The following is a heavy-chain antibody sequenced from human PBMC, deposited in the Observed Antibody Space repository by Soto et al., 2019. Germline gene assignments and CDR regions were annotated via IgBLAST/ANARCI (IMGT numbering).Heavy chain of an antibody. CDR2: ISGSGGST. Sequence: WGSLILSCTASEVTFIIYAMSWVRQSPGKGLEWVSAISGSGGSTYYGDAVKGGFTISRDNSKNTLYLQMNSLRAEDTAVYYCAKDLIRVVVITTVYYYYGMDVWGQGTTVTVSS. CDR3: AKDLIRVVVITTVYYYYGMDV. V-gene: IGHV3-23*01. D-gene: IGHD3-22*01. CDR1: EVTFIIYA. J-gene: IGHJ6*02.